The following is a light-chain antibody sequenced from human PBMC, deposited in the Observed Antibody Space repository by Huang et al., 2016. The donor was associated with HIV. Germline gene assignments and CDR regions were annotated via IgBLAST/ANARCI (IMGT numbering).Light chain of an antibody. CDR2: AAS. V-gene: IGKV1-9*01. Sequence: IQLTQSPSSLSASVGASVTIACRASQDISSNLAWYQKKPGKAPNLLIYAASTLESGVPSRFSGGGSGTDFTLTINNLQPEDFATYYCLQLNSYPGTFGPGTNVDV. CDR3: LQLNSYPGT. CDR1: QDISSN. J-gene: IGKJ3*01.